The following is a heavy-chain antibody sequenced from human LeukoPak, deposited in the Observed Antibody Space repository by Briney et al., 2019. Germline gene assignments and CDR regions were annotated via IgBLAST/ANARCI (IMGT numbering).Heavy chain of an antibody. Sequence: GESLRLSCAASGFSFSGSWMNWVRQAPGKRLEWVANISPDGSQKRFVDSVMGRFTMSRDNAKSSLYLQMNSLTVEDTAVFYCAAWTDRGYNFWGQGTLVTVSS. D-gene: IGHD5-24*01. CDR1: GFSFSGSW. J-gene: IGHJ4*02. CDR2: ISPDGSQK. CDR3: AAWTDRGYNF. V-gene: IGHV3-7*01.